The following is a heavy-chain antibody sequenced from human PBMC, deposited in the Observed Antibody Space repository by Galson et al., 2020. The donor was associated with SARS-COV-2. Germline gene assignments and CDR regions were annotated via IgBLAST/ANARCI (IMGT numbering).Heavy chain of an antibody. Sequence: SETLSLTCTVSGDFMSSGSYFWSWIRQPAGKGLERIGRIYTSGSTNYNPSVKSRVTISVDTSKNQFSLKLTSVTAADTAVYYCAREKVTKDYGNYGVDYWGQGTLVTVSS. J-gene: IGHJ4*02. V-gene: IGHV4-61*02. CDR2: IYTSGST. CDR1: GDFMSSGSYF. CDR3: AREKVTKDYGNYGVDY. D-gene: IGHD4-17*01.